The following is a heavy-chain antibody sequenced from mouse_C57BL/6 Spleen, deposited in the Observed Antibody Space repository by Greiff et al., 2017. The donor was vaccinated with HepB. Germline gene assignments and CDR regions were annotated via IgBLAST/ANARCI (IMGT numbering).Heavy chain of an antibody. V-gene: IGHV1-26*01. CDR1: GYTFTDYY. CDR2: INPNNGGT. D-gene: IGHD3-2*02. J-gene: IGHJ2*01. Sequence: VQLQQSGPELVKPGASVKISCKASGYTFTDYYMNWVKQSHGKSLEWIGDINPNNGGTSYNQKFKGKATLTVDKSSSTAYMELRSLTSEDSAVYYCARWGTAQGGNYWGQGTTLTVSS. CDR3: ARWGTAQGGNY.